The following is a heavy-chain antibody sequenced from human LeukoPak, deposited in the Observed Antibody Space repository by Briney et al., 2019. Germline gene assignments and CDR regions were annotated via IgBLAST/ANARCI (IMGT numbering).Heavy chain of an antibody. CDR3: ARARLGGLYFDY. CDR2: IYYSGST. V-gene: IGHV4-31*01. J-gene: IGHJ4*02. D-gene: IGHD6-19*01. CDR1: GGSIRSGDFY. Sequence: SETLSLTCTVSGGSIRSGDFYWSWIRQHPGKGPEWIGYIYYSGSTFYNPSLKSQITISIDTSKNQFSLKLSSVTAADTAVYYCARARLGGLYFDYWGQGTLVTVSS.